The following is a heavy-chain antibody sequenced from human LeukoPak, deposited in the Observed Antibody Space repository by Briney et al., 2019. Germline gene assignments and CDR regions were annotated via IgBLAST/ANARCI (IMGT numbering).Heavy chain of an antibody. CDR2: TSSTSSTI. Sequence: GGSLRLSCAASGFTFNTYNMNWVRQAPGKGLEWVSYTSSTSSTIFYADSVKGRFTSSRDNAKNSLYLQMNSLTDEDTAVYYCARDSELPYFDYWGQGTLVTVSS. V-gene: IGHV3-48*02. CDR3: ARDSELPYFDY. J-gene: IGHJ4*02. CDR1: GFTFNTYN. D-gene: IGHD1-26*01.